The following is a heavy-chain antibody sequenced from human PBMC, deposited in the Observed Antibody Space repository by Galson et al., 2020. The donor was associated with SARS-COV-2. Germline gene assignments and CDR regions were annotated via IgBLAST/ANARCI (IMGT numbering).Heavy chain of an antibody. Sequence: ASVTVSCKASGYTFTSYGISWVRQAPGQGLEWMGWISAYNGNTNHAQKLQGRVTMTTDTSTSTAYMELRSLRSDDTAVYYCARVGRITIFGVVIIEDLFDYWGQGTLVTVSS. CDR1: GYTFTSYG. CDR2: ISAYNGNT. J-gene: IGHJ4*02. D-gene: IGHD3-3*01. V-gene: IGHV1-18*04. CDR3: ARVGRITIFGVVIIEDLFDY.